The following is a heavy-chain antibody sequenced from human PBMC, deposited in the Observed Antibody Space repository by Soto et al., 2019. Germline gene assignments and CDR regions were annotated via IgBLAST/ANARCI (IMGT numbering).Heavy chain of an antibody. CDR2: IYYSGST. D-gene: IGHD6-13*01. CDR3: ARDPTGYSSSWYFDY. J-gene: IGHJ4*02. Sequence: SETLSLTCTVSGGSISSSSYYWGWIRQPPGKGLERIGSIYYSGSTYYNPSLKSRVTISVDTSKNQFSLKLSSVTAADTAVYYCARDPTGYSSSWYFDYWGQGTLVTVSS. V-gene: IGHV4-39*07. CDR1: GGSISSSSYY.